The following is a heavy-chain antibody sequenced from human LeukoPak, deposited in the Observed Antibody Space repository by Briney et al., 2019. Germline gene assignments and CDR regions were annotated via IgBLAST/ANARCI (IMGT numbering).Heavy chain of an antibody. V-gene: IGHV1-46*01. CDR2: INPSGGST. CDR3: VRTVGATSSLDY. Sequence: APVKVSCKASGYTFTSYYMHWVRQAPGQGLEWMGIINPSGGSTSYAQKFQGRVTMTRDTSISTAYMQLSRLRSDDTAVYYCVRTVGATSSLDYWGQGTLVTVSS. D-gene: IGHD1-26*01. CDR1: GYTFTSYY. J-gene: IGHJ4*02.